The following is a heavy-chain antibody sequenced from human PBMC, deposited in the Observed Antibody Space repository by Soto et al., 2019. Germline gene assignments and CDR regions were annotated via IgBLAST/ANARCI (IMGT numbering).Heavy chain of an antibody. Sequence: GSLRLSCAASGXTFSSYCMSWVRQAPGKGLEWVANIKQDGSDKYYVDSVNGRFTISIDKANNSLYLQMNSMRAEDKAVYYCAIFEPAIGPFDYWGQGTLVTVSS. CDR1: GXTFSSYC. CDR2: IKQDGSDK. CDR3: AIFEPAIGPFDY. V-gene: IGHV3-7*03. J-gene: IGHJ4*02.